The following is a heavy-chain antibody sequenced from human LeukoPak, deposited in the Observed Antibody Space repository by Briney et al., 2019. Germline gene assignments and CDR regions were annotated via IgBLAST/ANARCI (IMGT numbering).Heavy chain of an antibody. J-gene: IGHJ5*02. CDR1: GGSFSGYY. V-gene: IGHV4-34*01. CDR3: ARGFSWLRSPRGWFDP. Sequence: KPSETLSLTCAVYGGSFSGYYWSWIRQPPGKGLEWIGEINHSGSTNYNPSLKSRVTISVDTSKNQFSLKLSSVTAADTAVYYCARGFSWLRSPRGWFDPWGQGTLVIVSS. CDR2: INHSGST. D-gene: IGHD5-12*01.